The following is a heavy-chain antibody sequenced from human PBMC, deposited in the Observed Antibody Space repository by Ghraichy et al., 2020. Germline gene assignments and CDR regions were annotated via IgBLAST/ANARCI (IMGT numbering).Heavy chain of an antibody. CDR1: GGTFSSYA. V-gene: IGHV1-69*13. CDR3: AVGRDVYDFWSGYYTYFDY. CDR2: IIPIFGTA. Sequence: SVKVSCKASGGTFSSYAISWVRQAPGQGLEWMGGIIPIFGTANYAQKFQGRVTITADESTSTAYMELSSLRSEDTAVYYCAVGRDVYDFWSGYYTYFDYWGQGTLVTVSS. J-gene: IGHJ4*02. D-gene: IGHD3-3*01.